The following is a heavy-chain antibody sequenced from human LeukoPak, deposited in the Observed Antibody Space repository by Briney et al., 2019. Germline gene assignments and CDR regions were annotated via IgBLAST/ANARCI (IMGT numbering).Heavy chain of an antibody. CDR1: GYTFTSYG. Sequence: GASVTVPCKASGYTFTSYGISWVRQAPGQGLEWMEWISAYNGNTNNAQKLQGRVTMTTDTSTSTAYTELRSLRSDDTAVYYCARVEEEVLLWSYYWGQGTLVTVSS. V-gene: IGHV1-18*01. D-gene: IGHD3-10*01. CDR3: ARVEEEVLLWSYY. J-gene: IGHJ4*02. CDR2: ISAYNGNT.